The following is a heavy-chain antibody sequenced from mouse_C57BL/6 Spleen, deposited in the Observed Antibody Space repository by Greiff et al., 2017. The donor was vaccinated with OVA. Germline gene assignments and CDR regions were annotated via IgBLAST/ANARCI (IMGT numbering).Heavy chain of an antibody. CDR2: INPNNGGT. CDR1: GYTFTDYY. J-gene: IGHJ4*01. D-gene: IGHD2-3*01. V-gene: IGHV1-26*01. CDR3: AAYLYDGYCEPPSCAMDY. Sequence: EVQLQQSGPELVKPGASVKISCKASGYTFTDYYMNWVKQSHGKSLEWIGDINPNNGGTSYNQKFKGKATLTVDKSSSTAYMELRSLTSEDTAVSYCAAYLYDGYCEPPSCAMDYWGQGTSVTVSS.